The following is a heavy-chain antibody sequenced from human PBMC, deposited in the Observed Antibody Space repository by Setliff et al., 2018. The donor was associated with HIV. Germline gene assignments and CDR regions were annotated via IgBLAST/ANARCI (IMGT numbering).Heavy chain of an antibody. CDR2: IYPGYSDT. D-gene: IGHD5-12*01. CDR3: ARKSPNIVTTTYGLDV. Sequence: GESLKISCKGSGYTFTSYWIGWVRQMPGKGLEWMGIIYPGYSDTRYSPSFQGQVTISADKSINTAYLQWSGLKASDTAIYYCARKSPNIVTTTYGLDVWGQGTTVTVSS. J-gene: IGHJ6*02. CDR1: GYTFTSYW. V-gene: IGHV5-51*01.